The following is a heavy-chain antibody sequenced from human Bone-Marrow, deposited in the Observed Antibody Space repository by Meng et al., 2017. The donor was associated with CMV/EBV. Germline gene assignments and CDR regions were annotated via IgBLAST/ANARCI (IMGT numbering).Heavy chain of an antibody. D-gene: IGHD1-26*01. Sequence: GESLKIPCAASGFTFSSYWMSWVRQAPGKGLEWVANIKQDGSEKYYVDSVKGRFTISRDNAKNSLYLQMNSLRAEDTAVYYCASGEWELCFDYWGQGTLVTVSS. V-gene: IGHV3-7*01. CDR1: GFTFSSYW. J-gene: IGHJ4*02. CDR2: IKQDGSEK. CDR3: ASGEWELCFDY.